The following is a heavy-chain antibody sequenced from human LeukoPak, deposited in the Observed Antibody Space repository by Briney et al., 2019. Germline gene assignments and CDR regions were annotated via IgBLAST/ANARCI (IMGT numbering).Heavy chain of an antibody. CDR2: INHSGST. CDR1: GGSITTYY. CDR3: ARLIRIQLWGKGFDY. J-gene: IGHJ4*02. Sequence: SETLSLTCTVSGGSITTYYWSWIRQPPGKGLEWIGEINHSGSTNYNLSLKSRVTISVDTSKNQFSLKLSSVTAADTAVYYCARLIRIQLWGKGFDYWGQGTLVTVSS. V-gene: IGHV4-34*01. D-gene: IGHD5-18*01.